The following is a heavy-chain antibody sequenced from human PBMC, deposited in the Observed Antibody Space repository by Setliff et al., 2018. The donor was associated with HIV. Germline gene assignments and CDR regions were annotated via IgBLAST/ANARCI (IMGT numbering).Heavy chain of an antibody. Sequence: GGSLRLSCAASGFTFRSHWMSWVRQGPGKGLEFVANINQDGSDIHYGDSVKGRFTISRDNTENSLYLQMNSLRAEDSALYYCARDYYGDSRVKAFDIWGQGTKVTVSS. CDR1: GFTFRSHW. CDR3: ARDYYGDSRVKAFDI. J-gene: IGHJ3*02. D-gene: IGHD4-17*01. CDR2: INQDGSDI. V-gene: IGHV3-7*01.